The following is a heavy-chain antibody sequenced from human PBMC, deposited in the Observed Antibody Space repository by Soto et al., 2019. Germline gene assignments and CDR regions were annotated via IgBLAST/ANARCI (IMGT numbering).Heavy chain of an antibody. CDR2: INPSGGNT. D-gene: IGHD3-10*01. Sequence: ASVKVSCKASGYTFIDYYMHWVRQAPGQGLEWMGIINPSGGNTNYAQKLQGRVTMTTDTSTSTAYMELRSLRSDDTAVYYCARDRPTTIWFGELLSWGQGTLVTVSS. CDR3: ARDRPTTIWFGELLS. V-gene: IGHV1-46*01. CDR1: GYTFIDYY. J-gene: IGHJ5*02.